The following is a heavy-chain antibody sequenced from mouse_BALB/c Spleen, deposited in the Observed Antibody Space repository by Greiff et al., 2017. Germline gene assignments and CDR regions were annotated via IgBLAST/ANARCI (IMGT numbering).Heavy chain of an antibody. CDR2: INPSTGYT. J-gene: IGHJ4*01. D-gene: IGHD1-2*01. Sequence: VQLQESGAELAKPGASVKMSCKASGYTFTSYWMHWVKQRPGQGLEWIGYINPSTGYTEYNQKFKDKATLTADKSSSTAYMQLSSLTSEDSAVYYCARGTTATGYYAMDYWGQGTSVTVSS. V-gene: IGHV1-7*01. CDR1: GYTFTSYW. CDR3: ARGTTATGYYAMDY.